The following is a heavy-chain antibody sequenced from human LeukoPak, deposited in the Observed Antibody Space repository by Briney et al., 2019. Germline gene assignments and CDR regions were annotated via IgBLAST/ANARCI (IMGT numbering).Heavy chain of an antibody. J-gene: IGHJ4*02. V-gene: IGHV3-23*01. Sequence: GGSLRLPCGASGYTFSSYAMTWVRQAPGKGLEWVSTFSAGGSNTYSADSVEGRFTISRDNSKNMVYLQMDSVRAEDTAVYYCARMTTGWQFDYWGQGTLVTVSS. D-gene: IGHD6-19*01. CDR1: GYTFSSYA. CDR3: ARMTTGWQFDY. CDR2: FSAGGSNT.